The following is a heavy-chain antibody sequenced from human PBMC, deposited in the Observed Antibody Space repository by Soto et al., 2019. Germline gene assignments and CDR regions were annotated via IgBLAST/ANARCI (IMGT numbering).Heavy chain of an antibody. CDR3: ARDGHYYYYGMDV. J-gene: IGHJ6*02. CDR1: GFTVSSNY. V-gene: IGHV3-53*01. CDR2: IYSGGST. Sequence: PGGSLRLSCAASGFTVSSNYMSWVRQAPGKGLEWVSVIYSGGSTYYADSVKGRFTISRGNSKNTLYLQMNSLRAEDTAVYYCARDGHYYYYGMDVWGQGTTVTVSS.